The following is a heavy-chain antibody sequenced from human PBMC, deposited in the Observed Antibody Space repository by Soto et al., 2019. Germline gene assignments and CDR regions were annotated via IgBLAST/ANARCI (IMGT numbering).Heavy chain of an antibody. Sequence: GGSLRLSCAASRFSFSNYAMHWVRQAPGKGPEWVAVISYDGSEKYYADSVEGRFTISRDNSKNTLDLQMNSLTTEDTALYYCAKDRRLYDNSGYYGYATWGRGPMVTVYS. V-gene: IGHV3-30*18. CDR2: ISYDGSEK. J-gene: IGHJ5*01. CDR1: RFSFSNYA. CDR3: AKDRRLYDNSGYYGYAT. D-gene: IGHD3-22*01.